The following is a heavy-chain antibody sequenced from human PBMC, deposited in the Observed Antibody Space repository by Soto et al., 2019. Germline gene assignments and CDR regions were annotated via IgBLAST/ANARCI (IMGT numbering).Heavy chain of an antibody. D-gene: IGHD6-19*01. J-gene: IGHJ4*02. CDR3: AKSLWDTSGWKTDY. CDR2: TYYSGSI. CDR1: GDSISSLY. V-gene: IGHV4-59*01. Sequence: QVQLQESGPGLVKPSETLSLTCTVSGDSISSLYWSWIRQPPGKGLEWIGYTYYSGSINYNPSLTRRVTIXVXPXXNQFSLRLSSVTAADTAVYYCAKSLWDTSGWKTDYWGQGTLVTVSS.